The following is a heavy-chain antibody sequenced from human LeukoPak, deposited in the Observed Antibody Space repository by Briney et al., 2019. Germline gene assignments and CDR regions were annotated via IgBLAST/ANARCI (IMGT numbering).Heavy chain of an antibody. CDR1: GGSISSGSYY. V-gene: IGHV4-39*01. J-gene: IGHJ4*02. CDR2: IYYSGST. D-gene: IGHD5-24*01. Sequence: SETLSLTCTVSGGSISSGSYYWGWIRQPPGKGLEWIGSIYYSGSTYYNPSLKSRVTISVDTSKNQFSLKLSSVTAADTAVYYCARQNGYMISYWGQGTLVTVSS. CDR3: ARQNGYMISY.